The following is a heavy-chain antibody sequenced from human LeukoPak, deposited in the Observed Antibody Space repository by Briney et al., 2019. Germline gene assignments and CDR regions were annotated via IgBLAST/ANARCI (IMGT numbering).Heavy chain of an antibody. CDR1: GGSISSYY. CDR3: ARGARWLQVDY. V-gene: IGHV4-59*01. CDR2: IYYSGST. D-gene: IGHD5-24*01. Sequence: SETLSLTCTVSGGSISSYYWSWIRQPPGKGLEWIGYIYYSGSTNYNPSLKSRVTISVDTSKNQFSLKLSSLTAADTAAYYCARGARWLQVDYWGQGTLVTVSS. J-gene: IGHJ4*02.